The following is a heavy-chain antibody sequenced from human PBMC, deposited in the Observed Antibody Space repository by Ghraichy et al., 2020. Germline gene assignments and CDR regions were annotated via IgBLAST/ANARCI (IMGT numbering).Heavy chain of an antibody. Sequence: ASVKVSCKVSGYTLTELSMHWVRQAPGKGLEWMGGFDPEDGETIYAQKFQGRVTMTEDTSTDTAYMELSSLRSEDTAVYYCATDSGYSSSSYYYYGMDVWGQGTTVTVSS. CDR3: ATDSGYSSSSYYYYGMDV. CDR2: FDPEDGET. J-gene: IGHJ6*02. V-gene: IGHV1-24*01. CDR1: GYTLTELS. D-gene: IGHD6-6*01.